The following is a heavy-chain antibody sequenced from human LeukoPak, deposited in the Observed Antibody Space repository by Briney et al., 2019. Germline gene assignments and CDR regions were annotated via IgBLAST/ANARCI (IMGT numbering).Heavy chain of an antibody. Sequence: SETLSLACTVSGGSMTGSHWTWIRQPPGKGLEYIGYVYNSGTTFYNPSLKSRVTISADTSKKHFSLRLTSVTAADTAIYYCARGAGGYRFDPWGLGTLVTVSS. CDR1: GGSMTGSH. D-gene: IGHD1-1*01. J-gene: IGHJ5*02. CDR3: ARGAGGYRFDP. V-gene: IGHV4-59*01. CDR2: VYNSGTT.